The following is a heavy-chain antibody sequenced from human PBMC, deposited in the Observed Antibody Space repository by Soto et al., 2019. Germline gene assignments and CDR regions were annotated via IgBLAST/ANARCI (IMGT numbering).Heavy chain of an antibody. V-gene: IGHV3-23*01. CDR2: ISSNGGRT. CDR1: GFTFSVYA. Sequence: EVQVLESGGGLVQPGGSLRLSCAASGFTFSVYAMSWVRQAPGKGLEWVSAISSNGGRTFYADSLRGRFTISRDNTNSAQYIQMNNLRAEDTVTSYCAKYSELPYEAYLQQWRQGTLVTASS. D-gene: IGHD1-7*01. CDR3: AKYSELPYEAYLQQ. J-gene: IGHJ1*01.